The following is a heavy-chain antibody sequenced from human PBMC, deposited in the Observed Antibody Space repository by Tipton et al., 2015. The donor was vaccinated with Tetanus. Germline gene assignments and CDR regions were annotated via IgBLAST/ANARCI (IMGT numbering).Heavy chain of an antibody. D-gene: IGHD2-21*01. CDR3: ARHVVQGAPRWFDP. V-gene: IGHV4-34*01. CDR2: IRYDGSA. Sequence: LRLSCAVYAGSFSGYYWTWIRQSPGKGLEWIGSIRYDGSAYYNPSLKSRVTISVDTSKNQFSLKVRSVTAADTAVYACARHVVQGAPRWFDPWGQGTQVTVSS. CDR1: AGSFSGYY. J-gene: IGHJ5*02.